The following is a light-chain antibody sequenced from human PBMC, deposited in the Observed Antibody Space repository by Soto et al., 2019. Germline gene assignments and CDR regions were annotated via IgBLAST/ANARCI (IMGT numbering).Light chain of an antibody. CDR2: GPS. Sequence: EIVLTQSPGTLSLSPGERATLSCRASQSVTNNYLAWYQQKPGQPPKLLIFGPSSRATGIPDRFSGSGSGTDFTLTISGLEPEDFAVYYCQQFGGSPPVTFGGGTKVEIK. J-gene: IGKJ4*01. V-gene: IGKV3-20*01. CDR1: QSVTNNY. CDR3: QQFGGSPPVT.